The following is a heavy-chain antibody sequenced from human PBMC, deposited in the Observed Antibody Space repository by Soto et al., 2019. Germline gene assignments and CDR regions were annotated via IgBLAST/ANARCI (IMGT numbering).Heavy chain of an antibody. V-gene: IGHV1-69*01. D-gene: IGHD6-13*01. CDR3: ASETSLGIAIG. CDR2: IIPIFGTA. Sequence: QVQLVQSGAEVKKPGSSVKVSCKASGGTFSSYAISWVRQAPGQGLEWMGGIIPIFGTANYAQKFQGRVTITADESASKDYLELSRLRSEDTAVYYCASETSLGIAIGWGQGTLVTVSS. J-gene: IGHJ4*02. CDR1: GGTFSSYA.